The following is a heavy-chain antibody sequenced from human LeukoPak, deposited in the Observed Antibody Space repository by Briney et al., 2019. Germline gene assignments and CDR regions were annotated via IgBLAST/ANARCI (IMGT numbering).Heavy chain of an antibody. CDR3: AKDWSDYRIVGASNYFDY. V-gene: IGHV3-30*18. CDR2: ISKDGNRE. CDR1: GFTLSIYA. J-gene: IGHJ4*02. D-gene: IGHD1-26*01. Sequence: GGSLRLSCAASGFTLSIYAMHWVRQAPGKGLEWVAVISKDGNREYYADSVKGRFTISRDSSKNILYLQMNSLRAEDTAVYYCAKDWSDYRIVGASNYFDYWGQGTLVTVSS.